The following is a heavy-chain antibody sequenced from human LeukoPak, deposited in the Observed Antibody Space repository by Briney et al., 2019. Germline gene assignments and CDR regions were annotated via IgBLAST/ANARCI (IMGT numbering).Heavy chain of an antibody. CDR3: ARAETHYDVLTGHNGNYYYGMDV. J-gene: IGHJ6*02. Sequence: SETLSLTCTVSGGSISSYYWSWIRQPAGKGLEWIGRIYTSGSTNYNPSLKSRVTISLDTSKNQFSLRLSSVIAADTAVYYCARAETHYDVLTGHNGNYYYGMDVWGQGTTVTVSS. D-gene: IGHD3-9*01. CDR1: GGSISSYY. V-gene: IGHV4-4*07. CDR2: IYTSGST.